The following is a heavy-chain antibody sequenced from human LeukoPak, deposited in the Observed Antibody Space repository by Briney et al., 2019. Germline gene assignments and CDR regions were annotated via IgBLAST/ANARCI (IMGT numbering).Heavy chain of an antibody. D-gene: IGHD1-14*01. V-gene: IGHV3-7*03. J-gene: IGHJ4*02. Sequence: GGSLRLSCAASGFTFSKDWMSWVRQAPGKGLEWVASIKYDESEKYSVEGRFTISRDNAENSLYLQIDSLRAGDTAMYYCARDGYEPGLYFDYWGQGTLVTASS. CDR2: IKYDESE. CDR3: ARDGYEPGLYFDY. CDR1: GFTFSKDW.